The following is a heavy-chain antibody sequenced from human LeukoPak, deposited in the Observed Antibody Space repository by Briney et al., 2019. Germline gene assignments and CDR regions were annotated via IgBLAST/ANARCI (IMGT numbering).Heavy chain of an antibody. CDR1: GGTLSSYS. V-gene: IGHV1-69*13. J-gene: IGHJ4*02. D-gene: IGHD1-26*01. CDR2: IIPIFATA. Sequence: SVKVSCKASGGTLSSYSISWVRQAPGQGLEWLGGIIPIFATANYAQKFQGRDTFTADESTSTAFMELTSLRSEDTAVYYCARDALDQLGATYFDYWGQGTLVTVSS. CDR3: ARDALDQLGATYFDY.